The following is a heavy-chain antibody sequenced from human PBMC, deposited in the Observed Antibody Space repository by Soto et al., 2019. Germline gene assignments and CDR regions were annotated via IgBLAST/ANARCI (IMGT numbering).Heavy chain of an antibody. CDR2: INHSGST. CDR3: ARDPPLPYGSGSYHADFDY. V-gene: IGHV4-34*01. Sequence: SSETLSLTCAVYGGSFSGYYWSWIRQPPGKGLEWIGEINHSGSTNYNPSLKSRVTISVDTSKNQFSLKLSSVTAADTAVYYCARDPPLPYGSGSYHADFDYWGQGTLVTVSS. J-gene: IGHJ4*02. CDR1: GGSFSGYY. D-gene: IGHD3-10*01.